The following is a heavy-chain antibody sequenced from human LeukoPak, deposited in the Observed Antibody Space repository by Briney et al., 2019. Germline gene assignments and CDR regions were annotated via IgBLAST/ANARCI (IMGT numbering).Heavy chain of an antibody. J-gene: IGHJ4*02. CDR2: IYYSGST. CDR3: ARFGSSRLDFDY. V-gene: IGHV4-59*01. D-gene: IGHD6-13*01. Sequence: SETLSLTCAVYGGSFSGYYWSWIRQPPGKGLEWIGYIYYSGSTNYNPSLKSRVTISVDTSKNQFSLKLSSVTAADTAVYYCARFGSSRLDFDYWGQGTLVTVSS. CDR1: GGSFSGYY.